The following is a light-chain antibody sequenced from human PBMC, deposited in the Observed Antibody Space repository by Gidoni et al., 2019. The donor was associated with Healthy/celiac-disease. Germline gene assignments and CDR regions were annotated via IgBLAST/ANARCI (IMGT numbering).Light chain of an antibody. CDR2: AAS. V-gene: IGKV1-39*01. J-gene: IGKJ1*01. CDR3: QQSYSTPWT. Sequence: DIQMTQSPSPLSASVGDRVTITCRASQSISSYLNWYQQKPGKAPKLLIYAASSLQSGVPSRFSCSGSGTDFTLTISILQPEDFATYYCQQSYSTPWTFGQGTKVEIK. CDR1: QSISSY.